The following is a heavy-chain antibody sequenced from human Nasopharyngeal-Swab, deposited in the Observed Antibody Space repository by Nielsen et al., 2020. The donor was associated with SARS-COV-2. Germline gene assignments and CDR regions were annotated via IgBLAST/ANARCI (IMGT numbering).Heavy chain of an antibody. CDR3: ARVKARLLRGYFDY. D-gene: IGHD3-10*01. Sequence: GGSLRRSCAASGFTFSSYEMNWVRQAPGKGLEWVSYISSSGSTIYYADSVKGRFTISRDNAKNSLYLQMNSLRAEDTAVYYCARVKARLLRGYFDYWGQGTLVTVSS. V-gene: IGHV3-48*03. J-gene: IGHJ4*02. CDR1: GFTFSSYE. CDR2: ISSSGSTI.